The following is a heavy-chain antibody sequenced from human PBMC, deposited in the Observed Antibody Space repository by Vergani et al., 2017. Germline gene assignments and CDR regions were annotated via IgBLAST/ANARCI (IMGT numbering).Heavy chain of an antibody. CDR3: AKTYYYGSGSHYPFDY. J-gene: IGHJ4*02. V-gene: IGHV3-23*04. Sequence: VQLVESGGDLVQPGGSLRLSCAASGFTFSSYVMSWVRQAPGKGLEWVSGITSSGGSTYYADSVKGRFTISRDNSKNTLYLQMNSLRAKDTAVYYCAKTYYYGSGSHYPFDYWGQGTLVTVSS. CDR1: GFTFSSYV. D-gene: IGHD3-10*01. CDR2: ITSSGGST.